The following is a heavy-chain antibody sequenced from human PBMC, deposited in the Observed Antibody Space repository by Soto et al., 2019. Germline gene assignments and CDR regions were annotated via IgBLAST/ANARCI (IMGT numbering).Heavy chain of an antibody. V-gene: IGHV1-46*01. CDR1: GYTFTSYY. Sequence: GASVKVSCKASGYTFTSYYMHWVRQAPGQGLEWMGIINPSGGSTSYAQKFQGRVTMTRDTSTGTVYMELSSLRSEDTAVYYCARVRRERVVVVRKRQRDDYYVMDFRGQGSTVIVSS. D-gene: IGHD3-22*01. CDR3: ARVRRERVVVVRKRQRDDYYVMDF. CDR2: INPSGGST. J-gene: IGHJ6*02.